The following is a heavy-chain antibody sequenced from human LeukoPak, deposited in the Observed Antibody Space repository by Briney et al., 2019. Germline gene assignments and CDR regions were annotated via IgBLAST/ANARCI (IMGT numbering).Heavy chain of an antibody. Sequence: TSETLSLTCAVSGGPFSGYFWSWIRQSSGKGLEWIGETHHSGTTNYNPSLNSRVTISEDTSKNQFYLNLSSVTAADTAVYYCARRYYYNLGSFPFDFWGQGTLVTVSS. CDR3: ARRYYYNLGSFPFDF. CDR2: THHSGTT. V-gene: IGHV4-34*01. J-gene: IGHJ4*02. CDR1: GGPFSGYF. D-gene: IGHD3-10*01.